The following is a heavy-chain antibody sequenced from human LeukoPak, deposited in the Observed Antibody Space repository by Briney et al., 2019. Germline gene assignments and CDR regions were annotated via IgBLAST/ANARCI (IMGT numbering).Heavy chain of an antibody. D-gene: IGHD3-22*01. CDR1: GFTFGDYA. Sequence: GGSLRLSCTASGFTFGDYATSWFRQAPGKGLEWVGFIRSKVYGGTTEYAASVKGRFTISRDDSKSIAYLQMNSLITEDTAVYYCARPYYDSSGYFRCWGQGTLVTVSS. CDR3: ARPYYDSSGYFRC. CDR2: IRSKVYGGTT. J-gene: IGHJ4*02. V-gene: IGHV3-49*03.